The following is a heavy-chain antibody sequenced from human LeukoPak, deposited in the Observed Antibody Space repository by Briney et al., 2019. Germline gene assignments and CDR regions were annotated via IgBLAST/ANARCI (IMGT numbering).Heavy chain of an antibody. CDR1: GYTFTRYG. CDR3: HYDSDAFDI. CDR2: ISAYNGNT. J-gene: IGHJ3*02. V-gene: IGHV1-18*01. D-gene: IGHD5-12*01. Sequence: ASVKVSCKASGYTFTRYGISWVRQAPGQGLEWMGWISAYNGNTNYAQKLQGRVTMTTDTSTSIAYMELRSLRSDDTAVYYCHYDSDAFDIWGQGTMVTVSS.